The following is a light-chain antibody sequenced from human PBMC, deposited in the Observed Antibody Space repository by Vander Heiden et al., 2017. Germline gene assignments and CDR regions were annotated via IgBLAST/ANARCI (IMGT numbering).Light chain of an antibody. CDR1: KRVAMNY. V-gene: IGKV3-20*01. CDR3: QQYGQT. J-gene: IGKJ1*01. CDR2: GTS. Sequence: EIVLTQTPGTLSLSPGERATLSCSASKRVAMNYLVRYQQKPGQAPRLLIYGTSNRPTGIPDRFTGNGSGTDFTLSISKLEPEDFAVYYCQQYGQTFGQGTKVEIK.